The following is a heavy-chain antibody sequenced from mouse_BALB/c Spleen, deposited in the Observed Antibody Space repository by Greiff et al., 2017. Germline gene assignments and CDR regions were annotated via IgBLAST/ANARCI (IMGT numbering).Heavy chain of an antibody. CDR3: ARGKDYFDN. V-gene: IGHV3-2*02. Sequence: EVQLQQSGPGLVKPSQSLSLTCTVTGYSITSDYAWNWIRQFPGNKLEWMGYISYSGSTSYNPSLKSRISITRDTSKNQFFLQLNSVTTEDTPTYYCARGKDYFDNRGEGATLTESS. CDR2: ISYSGST. J-gene: IGHJ2*01. CDR1: GYSITSDYA. D-gene: IGHD1-3*01.